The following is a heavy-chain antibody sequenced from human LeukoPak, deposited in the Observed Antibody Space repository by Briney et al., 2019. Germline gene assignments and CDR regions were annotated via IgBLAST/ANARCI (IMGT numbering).Heavy chain of an antibody. CDR1: GVSFSGYY. CDR3: ARGEYCGGDCYWVFDY. D-gene: IGHD2-21*02. CDR2: INHSGST. Sequence: SETLSLTCAVYGVSFSGYYWSWIRQPPGKGLEWIGEINHSGSTNYNPSLKSRVTISVDTSKNQFSLKLSSVTAADTAVYYCARGEYCGGDCYWVFDYWGQGTLVTVSS. J-gene: IGHJ4*02. V-gene: IGHV4-34*01.